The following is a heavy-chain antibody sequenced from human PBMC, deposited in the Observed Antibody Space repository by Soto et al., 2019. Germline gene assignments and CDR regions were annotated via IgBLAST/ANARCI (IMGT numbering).Heavy chain of an antibody. CDR1: GFTLSRHT. Sequence: GGSLRLSCAASGFTLSRHTMNWVRQAPGKGLEWVSFIGSRTSDIYYADSVKGRFTISRDNAKNSLYLDLTRLRAEDTAVYFCVRDYYDTSGYPNTFDMWGQGTMVTV. CDR3: VRDYYDTSGYPNTFDM. J-gene: IGHJ3*02. V-gene: IGHV3-21*01. CDR2: IGSRTSDI. D-gene: IGHD3-22*01.